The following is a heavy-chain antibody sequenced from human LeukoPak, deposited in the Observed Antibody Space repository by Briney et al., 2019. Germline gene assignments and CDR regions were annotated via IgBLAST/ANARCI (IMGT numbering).Heavy chain of an antibody. Sequence: SGGSLRLSCAASGFTFSSYSMNWVRQAPGKGLEWISYITTSGGAKNYADSVKGRFTISRDNAENSLYLQMSSLRAEDTAVYYCAKKGATTGDFDYWGQGTLVTVSS. D-gene: IGHD1-26*01. CDR2: ITTSGGAK. V-gene: IGHV3-48*01. CDR3: AKKGATTGDFDY. CDR1: GFTFSSYS. J-gene: IGHJ4*02.